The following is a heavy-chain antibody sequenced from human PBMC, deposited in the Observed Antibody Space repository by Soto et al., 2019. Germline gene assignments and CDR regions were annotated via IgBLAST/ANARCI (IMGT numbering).Heavy chain of an antibody. CDR1: GFTFGDYA. CDR3: TRDLQLWYDPHNYYGIDV. CDR2: IRSKAYGGTT. Sequence: PGGSLRLSCTASGFTFGDYAMSWFRQAPGKGLEWVGFIRSKAYGGTTEYAASVKGRFTISRDDSKSIAYLQMNSLKTEDTAVYYCTRDLQLWYDPHNYYGIDVWGQGTTVTVYS. V-gene: IGHV3-49*03. D-gene: IGHD5-18*01. J-gene: IGHJ6*02.